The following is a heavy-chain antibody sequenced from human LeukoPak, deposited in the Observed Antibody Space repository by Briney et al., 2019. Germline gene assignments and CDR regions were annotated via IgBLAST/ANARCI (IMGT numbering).Heavy chain of an antibody. Sequence: ASVKVSCKASGGTFSSYAISWVRQAAGQGLEWMGGIIPIFGTANYAQKFQGRVTITADESTSTAYMELSSLRSEDTAVYYCAREYGGNSFDSYNFDYWGQGTLVTVSS. CDR3: AREYGGNSFDSYNFDY. CDR1: GGTFSSYA. J-gene: IGHJ4*02. D-gene: IGHD4-23*01. CDR2: IIPIFGTA. V-gene: IGHV1-69*13.